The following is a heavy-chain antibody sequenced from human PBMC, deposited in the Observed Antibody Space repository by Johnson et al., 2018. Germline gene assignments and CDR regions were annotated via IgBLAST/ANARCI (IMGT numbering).Heavy chain of an antibody. V-gene: IGHV3-74*01. CDR3: ARVQGPLDI. CDR2: IISDGSNT. D-gene: IGHD3-10*01. CDR1: GFTFSSYG. Sequence: VQLQESGGGLVQPGGSLRLSCAASGFTFSSYGMHWVRQAPGKGLVWVSRIISDGSNTGYADSVKGRFTISRDNAKNTVYLQMNSLRAEDTAVYYCARVQGPLDIWGQGTMVTVAS. J-gene: IGHJ3*02.